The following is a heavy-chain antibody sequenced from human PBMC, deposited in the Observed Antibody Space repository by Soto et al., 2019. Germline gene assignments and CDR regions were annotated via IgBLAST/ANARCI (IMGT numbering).Heavy chain of an antibody. CDR3: ARWPSSAYYYYYGVDV. Sequence: SETLSLTCTVSGGSISSYYWSWIRQPPGKGLEWIGYIYYSGITNYNPSLKSRVTISVDTSKNQFSLKLNSVTAADTAVYYCARWPSSAYYYYYGVDVWGQGTTVTVSS. CDR1: GGSISSYY. CDR2: IYYSGIT. J-gene: IGHJ6*02. V-gene: IGHV4-59*01.